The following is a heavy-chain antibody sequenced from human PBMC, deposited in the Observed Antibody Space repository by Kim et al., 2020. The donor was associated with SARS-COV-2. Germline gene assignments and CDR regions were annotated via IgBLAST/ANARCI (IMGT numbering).Heavy chain of an antibody. J-gene: IGHJ5*01. CDR2: TYYRSKWYN. Sequence: SQTLSLTCVISGDSVSSNSAAWSWIRQSPSRGLEWLGRTYYRSKWYNDYAVSVKSRISINPDTSKNQFSLQLNSVTPEDTAVYYCARALNKNWFDFWGQGTLVTASS. V-gene: IGHV6-1*01. D-gene: IGHD3-9*01. CDR1: GDSVSSNSAA. CDR3: ARALNKNWFDF.